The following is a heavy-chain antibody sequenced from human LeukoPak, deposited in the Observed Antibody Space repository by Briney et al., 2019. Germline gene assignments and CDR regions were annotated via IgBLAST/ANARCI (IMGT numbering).Heavy chain of an antibody. D-gene: IGHD4-11*01. V-gene: IGHV4-34*01. Sequence: SETLSLTCAVYGGSFSGYYWSWIRQPPGKGLEWIGEINHSGSTNYNPSLKSRVTISVDTSKNQFSLKLSSVTAADTAVYYCASSNNYPRNYYYYYGVDVWGQGTTVTVSS. CDR2: INHSGST. CDR1: GGSFSGYY. CDR3: ASSNNYPRNYYYYYGVDV. J-gene: IGHJ6*02.